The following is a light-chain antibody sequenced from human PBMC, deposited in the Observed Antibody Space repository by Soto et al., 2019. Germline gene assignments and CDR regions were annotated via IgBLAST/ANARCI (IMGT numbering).Light chain of an antibody. CDR1: SSDVGAYNY. Sequence: QSALTQPASVSGSPGQSITISCTGTSSDVGAYNYVSWYQQHPGKAPILMIYDVSNRPSGVSNRFSGSKSGNTASLTISGLQAEDEADYYCTSKRGGTYVFGTGTQVTVL. CDR3: TSKRGGTYV. CDR2: DVS. J-gene: IGLJ1*01. V-gene: IGLV2-14*03.